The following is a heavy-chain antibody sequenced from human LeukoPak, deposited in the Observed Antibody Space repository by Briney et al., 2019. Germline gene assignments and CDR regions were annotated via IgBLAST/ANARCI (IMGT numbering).Heavy chain of an antibody. CDR1: GFTFRSYA. J-gene: IGHJ4*02. Sequence: GGSLRLSCAASGFTFRSYAMSWVRQAPGKGREGVSPISGSGGSTYYADSVKGRFTISRDNSKNTLYLQMNSLRAEDTAVYYCAKGTSGGYYRFFDYWGQGTLVTVSS. D-gene: IGHD3-22*01. V-gene: IGHV3-23*01. CDR2: ISGSGGST. CDR3: AKGTSGGYYRFFDY.